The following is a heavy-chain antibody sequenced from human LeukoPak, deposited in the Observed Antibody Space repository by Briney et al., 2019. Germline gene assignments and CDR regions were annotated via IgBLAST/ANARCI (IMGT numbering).Heavy chain of an antibody. D-gene: IGHD1-1*01. Sequence: ASVKVSCKASGYTFSSCGISWVRQAPGQGLEWMGWINPYKGNTNFAQKLQGRVTMTSDTSTNTVYMELRSLRSEDTAVYYCARDTDWKWVDWGQGTLVTVSS. CDR3: ARDTDWKWVD. CDR2: INPYKGNT. V-gene: IGHV1-18*01. CDR1: GYTFSSCG. J-gene: IGHJ4*02.